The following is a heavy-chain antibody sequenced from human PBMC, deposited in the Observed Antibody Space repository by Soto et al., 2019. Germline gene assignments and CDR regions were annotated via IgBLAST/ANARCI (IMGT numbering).Heavy chain of an antibody. J-gene: IGHJ3*02. Sequence: ASVKVSCKASGYTFTSYYMHWVRQAPGQELEWMGIINPSGGSTSYAQKFQGRVTMTRDTSTSTVYMELSSLRFEDTAVYFLSSRLTVSYDSGGYYDAFDIWGQGTLVTVSS. CDR3: SSRLTVSYDSGGYYDAFDI. D-gene: IGHD3-22*01. CDR2: INPSGGST. CDR1: GYTFTSYY. V-gene: IGHV1-46*01.